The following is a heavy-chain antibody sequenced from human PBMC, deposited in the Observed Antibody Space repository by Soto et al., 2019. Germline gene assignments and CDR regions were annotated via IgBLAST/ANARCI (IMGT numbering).Heavy chain of an antibody. D-gene: IGHD2-2*01. CDR3: ARLYCDITRCHGSMDV. V-gene: IGHV3-53*04. J-gene: IGHJ6*03. Sequence: EVQLVESGGDLVQPGGSLRLSCAASGITVSNSYMNWVRQAPGKGLEWVSVIYSDGNTYYTDSVKGRFTISRHNSENTMYLQMNSLRPEDTAVYSCARLYCDITRCHGSMDVWGKGTTATVSS. CDR2: IYSDGNT. CDR1: GITVSNSY.